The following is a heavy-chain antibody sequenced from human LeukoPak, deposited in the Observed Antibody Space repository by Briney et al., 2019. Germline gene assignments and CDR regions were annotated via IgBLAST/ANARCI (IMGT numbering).Heavy chain of an antibody. CDR2: ITGNGGST. Sequence: GGSLRLSCAASGFTFRTYAMTWVRQAPGKGLEWVSSITGNGGSTYYADSVKGRFTISRDNSKNTLYLQMDSLRAEDTAVYHCARDSGSYLRPTDYWGQGTLVTVSS. D-gene: IGHD1-26*01. CDR3: ARDSGSYLRPTDY. CDR1: GFTFRTYA. J-gene: IGHJ4*02. V-gene: IGHV3-23*01.